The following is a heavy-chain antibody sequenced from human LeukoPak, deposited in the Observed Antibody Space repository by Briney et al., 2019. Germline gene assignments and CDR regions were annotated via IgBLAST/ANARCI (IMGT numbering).Heavy chain of an antibody. D-gene: IGHD5-12*01. CDR2: ISSSGSTI. CDR1: GFTFSDYY. CDR3: ASSPGVGYDYAGFDY. Sequence: GGSLRLSCAASGFTFSDYYMSWIRQAPGKGLEWVSYISSSGSTIYYADSVKGRFTISRVNAKNSLYLQINSLRAEDTAVYYCASSPGVGYDYAGFDYWGQGTLVTVSS. J-gene: IGHJ4*02. V-gene: IGHV3-11*04.